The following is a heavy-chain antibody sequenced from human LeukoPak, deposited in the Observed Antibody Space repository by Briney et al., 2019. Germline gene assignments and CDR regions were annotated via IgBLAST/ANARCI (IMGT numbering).Heavy chain of an antibody. Sequence: GGSLRLSCAASRFTFSDYYMSWIRQAPGKGLEWVSYISSSGNTIYYADSVKGRFTISRDNAKNSLYLQMNSLRAEDTAVYYCAKSCSGGPCFPDHWGQGSLVTVSS. CDR1: RFTFSDYY. CDR3: AKSCSGGPCFPDH. CDR2: ISSSGNTI. J-gene: IGHJ4*02. D-gene: IGHD2-15*01. V-gene: IGHV3-11*04.